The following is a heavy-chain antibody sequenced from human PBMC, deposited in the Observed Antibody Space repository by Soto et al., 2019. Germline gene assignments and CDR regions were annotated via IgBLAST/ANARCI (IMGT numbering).Heavy chain of an antibody. CDR3: ARDYGGNSGNFDY. CDR2: IWYGGSNK. V-gene: IGHV3-33*01. Sequence: QVQLVESGGGVVQPGRSLRLSCAASGFTFSSYGMHWVRQAPGKGLEWVAVIWYGGSNKYYADSVKGRFTISRDNSKNTLYLQMNSLRAEDTAVYYCARDYGGNSGNFDYWGQGTLVTVSS. J-gene: IGHJ4*02. CDR1: GFTFSSYG. D-gene: IGHD4-17*01.